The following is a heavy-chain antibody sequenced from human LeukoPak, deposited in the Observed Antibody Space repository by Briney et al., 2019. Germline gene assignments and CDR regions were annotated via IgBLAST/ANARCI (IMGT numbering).Heavy chain of an antibody. D-gene: IGHD3-22*01. CDR1: GDSISSYY. CDR3: ARDQYYYDSSGYYYYFDY. V-gene: IGHV4-4*07. J-gene: IGHJ4*02. Sequence: PSETLSLTCTVSGDSISSYYWSWIRQPAGKGLEWIGRIYTSGSTNYNPSLKSRVTISVDTSKNQISLKLSSVTAADTAVFYCARDQYYYDSSGYYYYFDYWGQGTLVTVSS. CDR2: IYTSGST.